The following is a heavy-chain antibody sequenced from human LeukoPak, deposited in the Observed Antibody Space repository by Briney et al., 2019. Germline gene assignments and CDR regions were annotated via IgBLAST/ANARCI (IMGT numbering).Heavy chain of an antibody. Sequence: SETLSLTCTVSGGSISSCYWSWIRQPPGKGLEWIGYIYYSGSTNYNPSLKSRVTISVDTSKNQFSLKLSSVTAADTAVYYCAREGILEWLSTGYFDYWGQGTLVTVSS. CDR1: GGSISSCY. V-gene: IGHV4-59*01. D-gene: IGHD3-3*01. CDR3: AREGILEWLSTGYFDY. J-gene: IGHJ4*02. CDR2: IYYSGST.